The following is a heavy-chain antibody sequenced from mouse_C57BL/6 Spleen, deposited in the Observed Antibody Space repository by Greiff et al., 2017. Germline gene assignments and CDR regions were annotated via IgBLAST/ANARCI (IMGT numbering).Heavy chain of an antibody. CDR3: ARSPPLLRYPFDY. CDR2: IDPSDSYT. D-gene: IGHD1-1*01. Sequence: QVQLQQPGAELVKPGASVKLSCKASGYTFTSYWMQWVKQRPGQGLEWIGEIDPSDSYTNYNQKFKGKATLTVDTSSSTAYMQLSSLTSEDSAVYYCARSPPLLRYPFDYWGQGTTLTVSS. CDR1: GYTFTSYW. V-gene: IGHV1-50*01. J-gene: IGHJ2*01.